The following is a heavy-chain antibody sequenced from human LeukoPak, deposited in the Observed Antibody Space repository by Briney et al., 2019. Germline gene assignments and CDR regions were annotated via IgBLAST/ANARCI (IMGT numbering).Heavy chain of an antibody. D-gene: IGHD6-13*01. CDR1: GGSISSYY. CDR2: IYYSGST. CDR3: ARFDSSSWYGYSDY. V-gene: IGHV4-59*08. J-gene: IGHJ4*02. Sequence: SETLSLTCTVSGGSISSYYWSWIRQPPGKGLERIGYIYYSGSTNYNPSLKSRVTISVDTSKNQFSLKLSSVTAADTAVYYCARFDSSSWYGYSDYWGQGTLVTVSS.